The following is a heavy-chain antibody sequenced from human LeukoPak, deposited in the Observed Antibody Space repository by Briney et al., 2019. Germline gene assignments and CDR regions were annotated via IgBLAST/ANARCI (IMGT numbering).Heavy chain of an antibody. CDR2: IYYSGST. V-gene: IGHV4-59*01. D-gene: IGHD2-2*02. Sequence: SETLSLTCRVSGGFISTYYWSWIRQPPGKGLEWIGYIYYSGSTNYNPSLKSRVTISVDTSKNRFSLKLSSVTAADTAVYYCARGGCNSASCYMAPFDYWGQGTLVTVSS. J-gene: IGHJ4*02. CDR3: ARGGCNSASCYMAPFDY. CDR1: GGFISTYY.